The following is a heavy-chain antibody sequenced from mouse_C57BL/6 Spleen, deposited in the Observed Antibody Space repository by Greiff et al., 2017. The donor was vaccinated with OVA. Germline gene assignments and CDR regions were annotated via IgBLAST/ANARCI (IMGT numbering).Heavy chain of an antibody. CDR3: AREDGYYAMDY. CDR1: GYTFTDYN. J-gene: IGHJ4*01. V-gene: IGHV1-18*01. CDR2: INPNNGGT. Sequence: EVMLVESGPELVKPGASVKIPCKASGYTFTDYNMDWVKQSHGKSLEWIGDINPNNGGTIYNQKFKGKATLTVDKSSSTAYMELRSLTSEDTAVYYCAREDGYYAMDYWGQGTSVTVSS. D-gene: IGHD2-3*01.